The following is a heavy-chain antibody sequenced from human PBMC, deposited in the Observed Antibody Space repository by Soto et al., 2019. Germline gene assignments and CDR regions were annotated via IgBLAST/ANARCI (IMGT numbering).Heavy chain of an antibody. CDR2: IRSKAYGGTT. J-gene: IGHJ4*02. D-gene: IGHD6-19*01. CDR3: ARDRREGWSWYFDY. CDR1: GFTFSSYG. Sequence: GGSLRLSCAASGFTFSSYGMHWVRQAPGKGLEWVGFIRSKAYGGTTEYAASVKGRFTISRDNSKNTLYLQMNSLRAEDTAVYYCARDRREGWSWYFDYWGQGTLVTVSS. V-gene: IGHV3-49*04.